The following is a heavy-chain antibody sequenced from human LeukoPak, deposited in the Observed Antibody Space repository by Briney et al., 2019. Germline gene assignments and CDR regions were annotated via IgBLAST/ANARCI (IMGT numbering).Heavy chain of an antibody. D-gene: IGHD3-10*01. Sequence: PGGSLRLSCAASGFTFSTYNMNWVRQAAGKGLEWVSYISSSSSLIYYADSVKGQFTISRDNAKNSLYLQMNSLRAEDTAVYYCARFRSGSYIDYWGQGTLVTVSS. CDR2: ISSSSSLI. CDR3: ARFRSGSYIDY. J-gene: IGHJ4*02. V-gene: IGHV3-48*01. CDR1: GFTFSTYN.